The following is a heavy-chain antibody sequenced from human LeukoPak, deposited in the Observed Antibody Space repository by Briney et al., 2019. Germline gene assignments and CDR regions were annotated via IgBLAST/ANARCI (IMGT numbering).Heavy chain of an antibody. CDR1: GFMFDTYI. CDR2: INSINAV. CDR3: ARVSVRGYDY. V-gene: IGHV3-48*01. Sequence: GGSLRLSCAASGFMFDTYIMTWVRQAPGKGLEWISYINSINAVYYTDSVQGRFNISRDTAKNSLYLQMNSLRVEDTAMYYCARVSVRGYDYWGRGTLVTVSS. J-gene: IGHJ4*02. D-gene: IGHD5-18*01.